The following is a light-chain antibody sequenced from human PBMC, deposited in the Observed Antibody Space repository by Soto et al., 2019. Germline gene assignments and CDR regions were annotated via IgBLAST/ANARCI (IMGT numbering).Light chain of an antibody. Sequence: QSALTQPPSASGSPGQSVAISCTGTASDIGGYTFVSWYQQHPGKAPKLLIYDVNKRPSGVPDRFSGSKSDNTASLTVSVLQADDEADYYCSAHGGTNPYVFGTGTKVTVL. CDR3: SAHGGTNPYV. CDR1: ASDIGGYTF. J-gene: IGLJ1*01. V-gene: IGLV2-8*01. CDR2: DVN.